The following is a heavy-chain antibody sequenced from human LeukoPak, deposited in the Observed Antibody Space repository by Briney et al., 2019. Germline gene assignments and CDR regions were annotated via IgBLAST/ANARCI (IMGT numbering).Heavy chain of an antibody. CDR2: ISYDGSNK. J-gene: IGHJ6*03. Sequence: AGRSLRLSCAASGFTFSSYAMHWVRQAPGKGLEWVAVISYDGSNKYYADSVKGRFTISRDNSKNTLYLQMNSVRAEDTAVYYCARDGYYDILNGPGGYMDVWGKGTTVTISS. V-gene: IGHV3-30*04. CDR3: ARDGYYDILNGPGGYMDV. CDR1: GFTFSSYA. D-gene: IGHD3-9*01.